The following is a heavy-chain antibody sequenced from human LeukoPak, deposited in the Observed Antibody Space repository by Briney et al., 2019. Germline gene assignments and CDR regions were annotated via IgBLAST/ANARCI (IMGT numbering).Heavy chain of an antibody. Sequence: GGSLRLSCAASGFTFSSYWMSRVPQPPPHAPQWVANIKQDGSEKYYVDSVKGRFTISRDNAKNSLYLQMNSLRAEDTAVYYCARVGYYGSGSYYLDAFDIWGQGTMVTVSS. D-gene: IGHD3-10*01. J-gene: IGHJ3*02. CDR1: GFTFSSYW. V-gene: IGHV3-7*01. CDR2: IKQDGSEK. CDR3: ARVGYYGSGSYYLDAFDI.